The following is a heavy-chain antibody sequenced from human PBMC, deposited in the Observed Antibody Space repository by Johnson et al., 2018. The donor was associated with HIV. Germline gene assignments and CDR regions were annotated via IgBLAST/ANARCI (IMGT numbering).Heavy chain of an antibody. CDR2: ITWDGLKT. V-gene: IGHV3-43*01. CDR3: AKLDDGFDI. Sequence: VQLVESGGGLVQPGGSLRLSCAASGFTLNSYDMHWVRQSPGKGLEWVSLITWDGLKTQYADSVKGRFTISRDNRKYSLYLQMNSLRTEDTALYYCAKLDDGFDIWGHGTMVTVSS. J-gene: IGHJ3*02. D-gene: IGHD1-1*01. CDR1: GFTLNSYD.